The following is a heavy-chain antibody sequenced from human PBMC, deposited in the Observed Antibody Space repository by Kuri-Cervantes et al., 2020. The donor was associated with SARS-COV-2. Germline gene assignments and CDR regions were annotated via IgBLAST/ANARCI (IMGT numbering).Heavy chain of an antibody. D-gene: IGHD1-26*01. CDR2: IFYSGST. V-gene: IGHV4-59*11. CDR1: GGSISGHY. CDR3: ARDSRSYYQVLLDHYYYSYMDV. J-gene: IGHJ6*03. Sequence: SEILSSTCPVPGGSISGHYWSWIRQPPGKGLEWIGNIFYSGSTNYNPSLKSRVTMSVATSKNQFSLKLNSVTAADTAVYYCARDSRSYYQVLLDHYYYSYMDVWGKGTTVTVSS.